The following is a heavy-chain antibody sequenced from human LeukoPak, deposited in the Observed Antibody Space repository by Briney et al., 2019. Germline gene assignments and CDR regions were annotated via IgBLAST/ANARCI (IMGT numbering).Heavy chain of an antibody. Sequence: GGSLRLSCAASGFTVSSNYMSWVRQAPGKGLEWVSVIYSGGSTYYADSVKGRFTISRDNSKNTLYLQMNSLRAEDTAVYYCARVGSSSWLLDYRGQGTLVTVSS. J-gene: IGHJ4*02. V-gene: IGHV3-53*01. CDR1: GFTVSSNY. D-gene: IGHD6-13*01. CDR2: IYSGGST. CDR3: ARVGSSSWLLDY.